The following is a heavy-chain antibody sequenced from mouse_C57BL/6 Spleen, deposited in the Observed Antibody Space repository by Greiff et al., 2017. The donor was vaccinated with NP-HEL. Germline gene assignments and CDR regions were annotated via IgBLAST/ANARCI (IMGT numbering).Heavy chain of an antibody. Sequence: QVQLQQSGAELVRPGTSVKLSCKASGYTFTSYWMHWVKQRPGQGLEWIGVIDPSDSYTNYNQKFKGKATLTVDTSSSTAYMQLSSLTSEDSAVYYCARAYYYGSSYGGGYWGQGTTLTVSS. CDR2: IDPSDSYT. V-gene: IGHV1-59*01. J-gene: IGHJ2*01. D-gene: IGHD1-1*01. CDR1: GYTFTSYW. CDR3: ARAYYYGSSYGGGY.